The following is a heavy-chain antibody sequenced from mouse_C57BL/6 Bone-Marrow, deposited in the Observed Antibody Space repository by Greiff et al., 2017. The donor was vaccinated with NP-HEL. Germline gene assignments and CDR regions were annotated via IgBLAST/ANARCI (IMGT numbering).Heavy chain of an antibody. CDR1: GYTFTSYW. D-gene: IGHD1-1*01. CDR2: IDPSDSYT. J-gene: IGHJ4*01. Sequence: QVQLKQPGAELVRPGTSVKLSCKASGYTFTSYWMHWVKQRPGQGLEWIGVIDPSDSYTNYNQKFKGKATLTVDTSSSTAYMQLSSLTSEDSAVYYCARDYYGSSPYYYAMDYWGQGTSVTVSS. V-gene: IGHV1-59*01. CDR3: ARDYYGSSPYYYAMDY.